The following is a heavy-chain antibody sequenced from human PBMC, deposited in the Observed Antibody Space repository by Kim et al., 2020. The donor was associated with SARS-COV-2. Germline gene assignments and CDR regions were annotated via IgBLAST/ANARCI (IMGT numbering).Heavy chain of an antibody. J-gene: IGHJ4*02. D-gene: IGHD1-26*01. CDR3: ARGCKGSGSSFDY. Sequence: SETLSLTCAVYGGSFSGYYWSWIRQPPGKGLEWIGEINHSGSTNYNPYLTSRVTISVDTSKNQFSLNLSSVTAADTAVYDCARGCKGSGSSFDYWGQGTLVTVSS. CDR1: GGSFSGYY. CDR2: INHSGST. V-gene: IGHV4-34*01.